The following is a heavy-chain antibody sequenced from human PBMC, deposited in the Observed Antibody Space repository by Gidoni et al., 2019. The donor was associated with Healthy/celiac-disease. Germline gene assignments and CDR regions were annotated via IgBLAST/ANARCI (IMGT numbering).Heavy chain of an antibody. CDR2: ISYDGSNK. J-gene: IGHJ4*02. Sequence: QVQLVGSGGGVVQPGRSLSLSWAGSGSTVSSCGRHWVRQAPGKGLEWVAVISYDGSNKYYADSVKGRFTISRDNSKNTLYLQMNSLRAEDTAVYYCAKYHTMVRGVPIDYWGQGTLVTVSS. CDR1: GSTVSSCG. D-gene: IGHD3-10*01. V-gene: IGHV3-30*18. CDR3: AKYHTMVRGVPIDY.